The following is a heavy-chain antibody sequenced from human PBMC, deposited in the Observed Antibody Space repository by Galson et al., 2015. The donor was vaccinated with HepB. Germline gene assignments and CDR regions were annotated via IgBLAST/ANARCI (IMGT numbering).Heavy chain of an antibody. CDR2: TYYRSKWNN. Sequence: CAISGDSVSSKSAAWNWIRQSPSRGLEWLGRTYYRSKWNNDYAVSVKSRITINPDTSKNQFSLQLKSVTPEDTAVYYCASSSGWLGDWFDPWGQGTLVTVSS. V-gene: IGHV6-1*01. CDR1: GDSVSSKSAA. J-gene: IGHJ5*02. CDR3: ASSSGWLGDWFDP. D-gene: IGHD6-19*01.